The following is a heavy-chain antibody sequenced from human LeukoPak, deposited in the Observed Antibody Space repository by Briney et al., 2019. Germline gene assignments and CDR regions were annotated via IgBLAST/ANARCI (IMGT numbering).Heavy chain of an antibody. CDR2: ISAYNGNT. Sequence: ASVKVSCKASGYTFTSYDITWVRQAPGQGLEWMGWISAYNGNTNYAQKLQGRVTMTTDTSASTAFMELRSLRSGDTAVYCCARSGSHASDCWGQGTLVTVSS. V-gene: IGHV1-18*01. J-gene: IGHJ4*02. D-gene: IGHD2-15*01. CDR3: ARSGSHASDC. CDR1: GYTFTSYD.